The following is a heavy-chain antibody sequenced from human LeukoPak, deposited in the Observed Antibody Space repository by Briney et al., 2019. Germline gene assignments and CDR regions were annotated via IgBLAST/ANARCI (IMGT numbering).Heavy chain of an antibody. J-gene: IGHJ6*02. CDR3: ASTYYDFWSGYYTGSNGMDV. CDR2: IYYSGST. CDR1: GGSISSYY. V-gene: IGHV4-59*01. Sequence: SETLSLTCTVSGGSISSYYWSWIRQPPGKGLEWIGYIYYSGSTNYNPSLKSRVTISVDTSKNQFSLKLSSVTAADTAVYYCASTYYDFWSGYYTGSNGMDVWGQGTTVTVSS. D-gene: IGHD3-3*01.